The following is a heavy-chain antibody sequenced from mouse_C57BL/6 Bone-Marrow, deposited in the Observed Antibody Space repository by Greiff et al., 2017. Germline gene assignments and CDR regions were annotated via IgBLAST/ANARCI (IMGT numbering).Heavy chain of an antibody. J-gene: IGHJ4*01. V-gene: IGHV1-81*01. CDR3: ASPYGSSHPQ. CDR1: GYTFTSYG. CDR2: IYPRSGNT. D-gene: IGHD1-1*01. Sequence: VQLQQSGAELARPGASVKLSCKASGYTFTSYGISWVKQRTGQGLEWIGEIYPRSGNTYYNEKFKGKATLTADKSSSTAYMELRSLTSEDSAVYFCASPYGSSHPQWGQGTSVTVSS.